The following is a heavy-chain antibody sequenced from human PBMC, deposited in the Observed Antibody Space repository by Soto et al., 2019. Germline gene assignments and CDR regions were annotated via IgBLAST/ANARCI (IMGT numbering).Heavy chain of an antibody. CDR3: AHRLPLGDYGGKGGFDY. J-gene: IGHJ4*02. CDR1: GFSTGVG. CDR2: IYWDDDK. V-gene: IGHV2-5*02. D-gene: IGHD2-15*01. Sequence: QITLKESGPTLVKPTQTLTLTCTFSGFSTGVGVGWIRQPPGKALEWLALIYWDDDKRYSPSLKSRLTITKDTTKNQVVLTMTNIDPVDTATYFCAHRLPLGDYGGKGGFDYWGQGILVTVSS.